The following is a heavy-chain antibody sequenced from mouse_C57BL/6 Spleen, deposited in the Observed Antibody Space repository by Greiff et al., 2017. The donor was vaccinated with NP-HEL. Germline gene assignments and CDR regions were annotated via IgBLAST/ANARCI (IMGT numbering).Heavy chain of an antibody. V-gene: IGHV1-80*01. J-gene: IGHJ1*03. CDR2: IYPGDGDT. CDR3: AIGTTVVGSYFDV. CDR1: GYAFSSYW. D-gene: IGHD1-1*01. Sequence: QVQLQQSGAELVKPGASVKISCKASGYAFSSYWMNWVKQRPGKGLEWIGQIYPGDGDTNYNGKFKGKATLTADKSSSTAYMQLSSLTSEDSAVYYCAIGTTVVGSYFDVWGTGTTVTVSS.